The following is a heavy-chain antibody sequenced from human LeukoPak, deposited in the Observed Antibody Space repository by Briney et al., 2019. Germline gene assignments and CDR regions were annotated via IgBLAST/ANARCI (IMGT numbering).Heavy chain of an antibody. CDR1: GFTFSSYS. J-gene: IGHJ4*02. CDR2: ISSSSSYI. D-gene: IGHD2-15*01. V-gene: IGHV3-21*01. Sequence: RGSLRLSCAASGFTFSSYSMNWVRQAPGKGLEWVSSISSSSSYIYYADSVKGRFTISRDNAKNSLYLQMNSLRAEDTAVYYCAREVADGPFHWGQETLVTVSS. CDR3: AREVADGPFH.